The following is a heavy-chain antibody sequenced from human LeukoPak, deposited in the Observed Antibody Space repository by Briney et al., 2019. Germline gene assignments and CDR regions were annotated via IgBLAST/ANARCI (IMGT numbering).Heavy chain of an antibody. J-gene: IGHJ3*01. CDR2: TYYRSQWHN. CDR3: ASGYAFDV. Sequence: SQTLSLTRAISGDSVSNNNGAWNWIRQSPSRGLEWLGRTYYRSQWHNDYARSVMSRISVDLDTSKNQFSQHLSSVTPDDTAVYYCASGYAFDVWGRGTMVTVSS. V-gene: IGHV6-1*01. CDR1: GDSVSNNNGA.